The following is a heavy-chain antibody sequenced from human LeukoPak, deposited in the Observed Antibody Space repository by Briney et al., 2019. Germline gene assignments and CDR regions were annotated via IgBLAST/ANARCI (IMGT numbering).Heavy chain of an antibody. CDR1: GFSFSSYG. V-gene: IGHV3-30*18. CDR2: ISYDGRNK. Sequence: GGSLRLSCAASGFSFSSYGMNWVRQIPGKGLEWVAGISYDGRNKYYGHSVKGRFTISRDNPKKTLYLQMNSLRVEDTAVYYCSKGESITFYYDSSGSGWGQGTLVTVSS. D-gene: IGHD3-22*01. J-gene: IGHJ4*02. CDR3: SKGESITFYYDSSGSG.